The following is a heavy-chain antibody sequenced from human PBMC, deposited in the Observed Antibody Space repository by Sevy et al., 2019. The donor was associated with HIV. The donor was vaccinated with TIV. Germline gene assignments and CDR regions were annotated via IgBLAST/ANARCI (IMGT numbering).Heavy chain of an antibody. CDR3: AKARVSGTYYTGDFDY. V-gene: IGHV3-23*01. J-gene: IGHJ4*02. D-gene: IGHD3-10*01. CDR1: GFTFSTYA. CDR2: LTYSGVNT. Sequence: GGSLRLSCAASGFTFSTYAMTWVRRAPGKGLEWVSVLTYSGVNTDYADSVKGRFTISRDNSKNKLYLQMNSLRAEDTAVYYCAKARVSGTYYTGDFDYWGQGTLVTVSS.